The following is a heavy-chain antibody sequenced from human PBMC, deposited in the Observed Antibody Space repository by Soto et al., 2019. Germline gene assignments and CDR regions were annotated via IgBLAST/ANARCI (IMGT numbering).Heavy chain of an antibody. J-gene: IGHJ3*02. V-gene: IGHV3-48*03. CDR3: VKEKSVMYSGYDAFDI. CDR1: GFTFSSYE. CDR2: INSGGSSI. Sequence: PGGSLRLSCAASGFTFSSYEMDWVRQAPGKGLEWVAYINSGGSSIYYADSVKGRFTISRDNAKNSLYLQMNSLRAEDTAVYYCVKEKSVMYSGYDAFDIWGQGTMVTVS. D-gene: IGHD5-12*01.